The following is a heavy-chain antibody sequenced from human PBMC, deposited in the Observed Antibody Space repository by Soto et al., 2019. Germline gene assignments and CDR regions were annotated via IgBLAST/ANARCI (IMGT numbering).Heavy chain of an antibody. Sequence: QVQLVESGGGVVQPGRSLRLSCAASGFTFSSYGMHWVRQAPGKGLEWVAVISYDGSNKYYADSVKGRFTISRDNSKNTLYLQMNSLRAEDTAVYYCAKSLPMVRGVIIDFQHWGQGTLVTVSS. CDR3: AKSLPMVRGVIIDFQH. CDR1: GFTFSSYG. J-gene: IGHJ1*01. D-gene: IGHD3-10*01. V-gene: IGHV3-30*18. CDR2: ISYDGSNK.